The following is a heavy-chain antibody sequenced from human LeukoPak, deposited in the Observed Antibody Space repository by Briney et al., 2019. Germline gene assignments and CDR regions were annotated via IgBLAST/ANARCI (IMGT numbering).Heavy chain of an antibody. V-gene: IGHV4-59*05. D-gene: IGHD3-3*01. CDR1: GGSISSYY. CDR2: IYYSGST. J-gene: IGHJ6*03. Sequence: SETLSLTCTVSGGSISSYYWSWIRQPAGKGLEWIGSIYYSGSTYYNPSLKSRVTISVDTSKNQFSLKLSSVTAADTAVYYCARHLSYDFFNYYYYMDVWGKGTTVTVSS. CDR3: ARHLSYDFFNYYYYMDV.